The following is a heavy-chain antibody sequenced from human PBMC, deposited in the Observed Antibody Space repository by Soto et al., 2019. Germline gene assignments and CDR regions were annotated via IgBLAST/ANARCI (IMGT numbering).Heavy chain of an antibody. V-gene: IGHV3-15*07. D-gene: IGHD4-4*01. Sequence: EVQLVESGGGLVKPGGSLRLSCAASGFTFNNAWMNWVRQAPGKGLEWVGRIRSKADGGTTDYPATVKDRFTISRDNSKNTLHLQMNSLKTEDTAVYYCTTEPDYSNYFEYWGQGTLVTVSS. J-gene: IGHJ4*02. CDR1: GFTFNNAW. CDR2: IRSKADGGTT. CDR3: TTEPDYSNYFEY.